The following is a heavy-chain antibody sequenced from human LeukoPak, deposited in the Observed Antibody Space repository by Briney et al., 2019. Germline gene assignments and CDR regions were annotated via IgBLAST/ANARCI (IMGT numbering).Heavy chain of an antibody. CDR3: ARSYDFWSGYFDY. CDR2: IYPGDSDT. V-gene: IGHV5-51*01. D-gene: IGHD3-3*01. Sequence: SGESLKISCKGSGYSFTSYWIGWVRQMPGKGLEWMGIIYPGDSDTRHSPSFQGQVTISADKSISTAYLQWSSLKASDTAMYYCARSYDFWSGYFDYWGQGTLVTVSS. CDR1: GYSFTSYW. J-gene: IGHJ4*02.